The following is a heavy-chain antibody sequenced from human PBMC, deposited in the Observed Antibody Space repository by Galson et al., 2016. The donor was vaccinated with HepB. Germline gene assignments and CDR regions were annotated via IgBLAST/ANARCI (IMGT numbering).Heavy chain of an antibody. Sequence: SVKVSCKASGYSFTTYGITWVRQAPGQGLEWVGWISTHNGDTNHAQKLQGRVTLTTDRSTNPAYMELRNLESDDSAVFYCARDRDRTLDYWGQGTLVTVSS. V-gene: IGHV1-18*04. CDR3: ARDRDRTLDY. CDR1: GYSFTTYG. CDR2: ISTHNGDT. J-gene: IGHJ4*02. D-gene: IGHD1-7*01.